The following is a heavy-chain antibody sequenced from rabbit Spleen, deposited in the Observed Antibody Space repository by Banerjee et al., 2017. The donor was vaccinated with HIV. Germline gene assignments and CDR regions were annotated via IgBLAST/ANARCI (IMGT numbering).Heavy chain of an antibody. D-gene: IGHD1-1*01. Sequence: QSLEESGGDLVKPGASLTLTCTASGFSISGNYYMCWVRQAPGKGLEWIACIYAVTGKAVYASWAKGRFAFSKASTTTVTLQMTSLTAADTATYFCVRDSGDWCFDVWDPGTLVSVS. V-gene: IGHV1S40*01. J-gene: IGHJ2*01. CDR2: IYAVTGKA. CDR1: GFSISGNYY. CDR3: VRDSGDWCFDV.